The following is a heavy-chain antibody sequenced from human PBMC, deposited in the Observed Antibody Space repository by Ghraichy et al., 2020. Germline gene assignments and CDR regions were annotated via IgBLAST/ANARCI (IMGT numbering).Heavy chain of an antibody. CDR3: AKDFPRYDSSGYAGY. CDR2: ISWNSGSI. V-gene: IGHV3-9*01. CDR1: GFTFDDYA. D-gene: IGHD3-22*01. Sequence: GGSLRLSCAASGFTFDDYAMHWVRQAPGKGLEWVSGISWNSGSIGYADSVKGRFTISRDNAKNSLYLQMNSLRAEDTALYYCAKDFPRYDSSGYAGYWGQGTLVTVSS. J-gene: IGHJ4*02.